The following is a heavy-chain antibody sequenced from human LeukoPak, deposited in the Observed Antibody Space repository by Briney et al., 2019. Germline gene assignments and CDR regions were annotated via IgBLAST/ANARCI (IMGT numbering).Heavy chain of an antibody. J-gene: IGHJ4*02. CDR2: ISYDGSNK. CDR1: GFTFSSYG. Sequence: PGGSLRLSCAASGFTFSSYGMHWVRQAPGKGLEWVAVISYDGSNKYYADSVKGRFTISRDNSKNTLYLQMNSLIAEDTAVYYCAKEDRYSSSWGWGQGTLVTVSS. D-gene: IGHD6-13*01. V-gene: IGHV3-30*18. CDR3: AKEDRYSSSWG.